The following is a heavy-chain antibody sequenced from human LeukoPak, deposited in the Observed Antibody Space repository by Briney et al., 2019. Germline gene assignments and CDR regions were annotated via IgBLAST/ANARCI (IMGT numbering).Heavy chain of an antibody. J-gene: IGHJ4*02. CDR3: AKDGAAAGNFDY. CDR2: ISWNSGSI. CDR1: GFTFDDYA. D-gene: IGHD6-13*01. V-gene: IGHV3-9*01. Sequence: GRSLRLSCAASGFTFDDYAMHWVRQAPGKGLEWVSGISWNSGSIGYVDSVKGRFTISRDNAKNSLYLQMNSLRAEDTALYYCAKDGAAAGNFDYWGQGTLVTVSS.